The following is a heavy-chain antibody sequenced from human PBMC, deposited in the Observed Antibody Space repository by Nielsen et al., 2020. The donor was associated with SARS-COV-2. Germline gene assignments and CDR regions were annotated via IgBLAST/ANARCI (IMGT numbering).Heavy chain of an antibody. V-gene: IGHV4-61*08. J-gene: IGHJ5*02. CDR3: ASGPDLVDTAPWLGFDP. CDR1: GGSISSGDYY. Sequence: SETLSLTCTVSGGSISSGDYYWSWIRQPPGKGLEWIGYIYYSGSTNYNPSLKSRVTISVDTSKNQFSLKLSSVTAADTAVYYCASGPDLVDTAPWLGFDPWGQGTLVTVSS. CDR2: IYYSGST. D-gene: IGHD5-18*01.